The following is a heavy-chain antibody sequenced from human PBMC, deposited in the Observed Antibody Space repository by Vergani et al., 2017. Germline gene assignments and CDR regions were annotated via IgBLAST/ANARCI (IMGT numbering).Heavy chain of an antibody. V-gene: IGHV3-30*18. CDR1: GFTFRSYG. J-gene: IGHJ3*02. CDR3: AKDAAIAAAGPPGAFDI. D-gene: IGHD6-13*01. CDR2: ISYDGSNK. Sequence: QVQLVESGGGVVQPGRSLRLSCAASGFTFRSYGLHWVRQAPGKGLEWVAVISYDGSNKYYADSVKGRFTLSRDNSKNTRYLQMNSLRAEDTAVYYCAKDAAIAAAGPPGAFDIWGQGTMVTVSS.